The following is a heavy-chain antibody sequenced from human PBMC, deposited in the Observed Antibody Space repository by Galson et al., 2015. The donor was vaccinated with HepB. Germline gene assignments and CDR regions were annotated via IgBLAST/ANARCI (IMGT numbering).Heavy chain of an antibody. Sequence: SLRLSCAASGFTFSSYWMHWVRQAPGKGLVWVSRINSDGSSTSYADSVKGRFTISRDNAKNTLYLQMNSLRAEDTAVYYCARVDSSGYYLGYGAFDIWGQGTMVTVSS. CDR2: INSDGSST. J-gene: IGHJ3*02. V-gene: IGHV3-74*01. CDR1: GFTFSSYW. CDR3: ARVDSSGYYLGYGAFDI. D-gene: IGHD3-22*01.